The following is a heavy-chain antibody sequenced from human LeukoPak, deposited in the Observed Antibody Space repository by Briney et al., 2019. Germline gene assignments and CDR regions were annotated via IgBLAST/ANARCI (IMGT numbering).Heavy chain of an antibody. CDR1: GYTFTTYG. CDR2: ISTSKGNT. V-gene: IGHV1-18*01. CDR3: ARREAGDY. J-gene: IGHJ4*02. Sequence: ASVKVSCKASGYTFTTYGVSWVRQAPGQGLEWMGWISTSKGNTNYAQKFQSRVTMTTDTSTSTAYMELRSLRSDDTAIYYCARREAGDYWGQGTLVTVSS. D-gene: IGHD3-10*01.